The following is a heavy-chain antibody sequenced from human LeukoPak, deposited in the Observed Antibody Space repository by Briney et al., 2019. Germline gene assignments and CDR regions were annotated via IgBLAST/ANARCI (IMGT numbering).Heavy chain of an antibody. V-gene: IGHV3-30-3*01. CDR1: GFNFISNA. D-gene: IGHD3-10*01. CDR2: ISYDGSNK. Sequence: GRSLRLSCAASGFNFISNAIHWVRQAPGKGLEWVAVISYDGSNKYYADSVKGRFTISRDNSQNTLYLQMNSLRAEDTAVYYCARGSWVSPFDYWGQGTLVTVSS. CDR3: ARGSWVSPFDY. J-gene: IGHJ4*02.